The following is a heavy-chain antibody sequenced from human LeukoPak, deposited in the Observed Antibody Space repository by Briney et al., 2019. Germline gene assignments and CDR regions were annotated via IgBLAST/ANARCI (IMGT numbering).Heavy chain of an antibody. CDR3: ARGPYYYDSSGYLS. V-gene: IGHV4-31*11. J-gene: IGHJ5*02. CDR2: IYYSGST. D-gene: IGHD3-22*01. Sequence: PSETLSLTCAVSGGFISSGGYSWSWIRQPPGKGLEWIGYIYYSGSTYYNPSLKSRVTISVDTSKNQFSLKLSSVTAADTAVYYCARGPYYYDSSGYLSWGQGTLVTVSS. CDR1: GGFISSGGYS.